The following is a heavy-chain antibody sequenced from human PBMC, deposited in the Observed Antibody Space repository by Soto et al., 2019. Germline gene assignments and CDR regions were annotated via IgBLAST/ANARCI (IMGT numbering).Heavy chain of an antibody. CDR3: ARLGHYGDHIYDY. V-gene: IGHV5-10-1*01. CDR1: GYSFTSYW. J-gene: IGHJ4*02. Sequence: GESLKISCKGSGYSFTSYWISWVRQMPWKGLEWMGRIDPSDSYTNYSPSFQGHVTISADKSISTAYLQWNSLKASDTAMYYCARLGHYGDHIYDYWGKGTLVTVSS. D-gene: IGHD4-17*01. CDR2: IDPSDSYT.